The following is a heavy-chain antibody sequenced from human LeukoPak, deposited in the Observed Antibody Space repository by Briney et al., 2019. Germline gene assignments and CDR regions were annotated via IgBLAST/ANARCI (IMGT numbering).Heavy chain of an antibody. CDR3: ARAIHYYDSSGRSPDAFDI. D-gene: IGHD3-22*01. J-gene: IGHJ3*02. CDR1: GFTFSSYS. CDR2: ISSSSSYI. V-gene: IGHV3-21*01. Sequence: PGGSLRLSCAASGFTFSSYSMNWVRQAPGKGLEWVSSISSSSSYIYYADSVKGRFTISRDNAKNSLYLQMNSLRAEDTAVYYCARAIHYYDSSGRSPDAFDIWGQGTMVTVSS.